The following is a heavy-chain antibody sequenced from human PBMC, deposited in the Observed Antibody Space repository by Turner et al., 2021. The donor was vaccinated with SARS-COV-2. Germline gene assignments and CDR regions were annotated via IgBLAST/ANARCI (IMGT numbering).Heavy chain of an antibody. Sequence: LQLQESGPGLVKPSETLSLTCTVSGGSNSSSSYNWGWNRQPPGKGLEWIGSIYYSGSTYYTPSLKSRVTISVDTSKNQFSVKLSSVTAADTAVYYCAIAPNYYYGMDVWGQGTTVTVSS. CDR3: AIAPNYYYGMDV. J-gene: IGHJ6*02. CDR1: GGSNSSSSYN. CDR2: IYYSGST. V-gene: IGHV4-39*01.